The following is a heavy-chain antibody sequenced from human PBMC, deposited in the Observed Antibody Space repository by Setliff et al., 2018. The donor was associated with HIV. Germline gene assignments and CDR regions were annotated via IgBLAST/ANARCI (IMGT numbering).Heavy chain of an antibody. J-gene: IGHJ6*03. CDR1: YDPISSYY. Sequence: SETLSLTCYVTYDPISSYYWSWVRQPAGKGLEWIGRLYVSGDTNYNPSLKSRVTMSLDTSKKHFSLKLKSVTAADTAVYYCALTGHRLLRGYMDVWGKGTTVTVSS. CDR3: ALTGHRLLRGYMDV. CDR2: LYVSGDT. V-gene: IGHV4-4*07. D-gene: IGHD2-15*01.